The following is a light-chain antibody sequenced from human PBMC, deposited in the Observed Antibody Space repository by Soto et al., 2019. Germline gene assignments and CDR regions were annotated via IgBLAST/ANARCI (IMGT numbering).Light chain of an antibody. V-gene: IGKV1-33*01. Sequence: DIQMTQSPSSLSASVGDRVTITCRASQDIRNHLNWYQQRPGRPPKLLIYDATYLQTGVPSRFSGSGSGTDVTFTVSSLQPEDFATYYCQQYDNVPVFGGGTKVELK. J-gene: IGKJ4*01. CDR2: DAT. CDR3: QQYDNVPV. CDR1: QDIRNH.